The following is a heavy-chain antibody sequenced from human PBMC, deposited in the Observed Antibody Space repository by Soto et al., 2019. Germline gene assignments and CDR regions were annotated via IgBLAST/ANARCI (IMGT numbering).Heavy chain of an antibody. CDR2: ISGSDNST. CDR1: GFTFSSYA. CDR3: APMGV. Sequence: VGSLRLSGAASGFTFSSYAMSWVRQAPGKGLEWVSAISGSDNSTYYADSVKGRFTISRDNSKNTLYLQMSSLRADDTAVYYCAPMGVWGQGTTVTVSS. J-gene: IGHJ6*02. V-gene: IGHV3-23*01.